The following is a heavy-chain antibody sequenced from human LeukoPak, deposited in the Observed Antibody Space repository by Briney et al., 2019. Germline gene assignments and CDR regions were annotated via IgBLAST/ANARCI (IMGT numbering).Heavy chain of an antibody. CDR3: ATAGGLQYFPDY. V-gene: IGHV1-24*01. CDR2: FDPEDGET. D-gene: IGHD4-11*01. CDR1: GYTLTELS. J-gene: IGHJ4*02. Sequence: ASVKVSCKVSGYTLTELSMHWVRPAPGKGLEWMGGFDPEDGETIYAQKFQGRVTMTEDTSTDTAYMEQSSLRSEDTAVYYCATAGGLQYFPDYWGQGTLVTVSS.